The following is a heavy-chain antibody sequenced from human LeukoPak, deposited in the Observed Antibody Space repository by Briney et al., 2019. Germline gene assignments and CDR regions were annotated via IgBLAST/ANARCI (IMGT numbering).Heavy chain of an antibody. CDR2: IREDGSDK. CDR1: GFTFGSFW. D-gene: IGHD6-19*01. Sequence: GGSLRLSCAASGFTFGSFWMSWVRQAPGIGLEWVADIREDGSDKFYVGSVKGRFTISRDNAKKSLYLQMNSLTAEDTAVYYCARISLSGIAVGGIDYWGQGTLVTVSS. J-gene: IGHJ4*02. CDR3: ARISLSGIAVGGIDY. V-gene: IGHV3-7*02.